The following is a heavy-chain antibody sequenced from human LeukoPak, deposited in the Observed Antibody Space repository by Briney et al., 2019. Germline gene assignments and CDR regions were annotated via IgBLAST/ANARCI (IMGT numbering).Heavy chain of an antibody. CDR2: IKSKTDGGAA. CDR3: STGGYD. Sequence: GGSLRLSCAASGFTFISAWMGWVRQAPGKGLEWVGRIKSKTDGGAAEYAEPVKGRFTISRDDSKNTVDLQMNSLKIEDTAVYYCSTGGYDWGQGTLVTVSS. J-gene: IGHJ4*02. D-gene: IGHD5-12*01. V-gene: IGHV3-15*01. CDR1: GFTFISAW.